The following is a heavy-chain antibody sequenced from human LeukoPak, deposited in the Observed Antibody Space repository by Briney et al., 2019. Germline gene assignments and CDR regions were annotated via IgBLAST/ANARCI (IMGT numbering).Heavy chain of an antibody. Sequence: PSETLSLTCTVSGGSSSTYYWSWIRQPPGKGLEWIASTYYSGSSTYHNPSLKSRVTISADMSKNQLSLKLTSVTAADTAVYFCARHPSAVAGKTFDCWGQGTLVTVSS. CDR3: ARHPSAVAGKTFDC. V-gene: IGHV4-59*08. CDR2: TYYSGSS. CDR1: GGSSSTYY. J-gene: IGHJ4*02. D-gene: IGHD6-19*01.